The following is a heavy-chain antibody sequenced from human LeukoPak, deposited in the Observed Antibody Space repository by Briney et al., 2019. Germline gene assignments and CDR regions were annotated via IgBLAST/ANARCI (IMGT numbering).Heavy chain of an antibody. V-gene: IGHV3-30*04. CDR1: GFTFSSYA. CDR2: ISYDGSNK. D-gene: IGHD3-10*01. J-gene: IGHJ4*02. CDR3: ARDSEITMVRGVIDY. Sequence: PGRPLRLSCAASGFTFSSYAMHWVRQAPGKGLEWVAVISYDGSNKYYADSVKGRFTISRDNSKNTLYLQMNSLRAEDTAVYYCARDSEITMVRGVIDYWGQGTLVTVSS.